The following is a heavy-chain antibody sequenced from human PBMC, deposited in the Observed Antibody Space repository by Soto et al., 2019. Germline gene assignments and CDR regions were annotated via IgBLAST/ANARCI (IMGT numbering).Heavy chain of an antibody. D-gene: IGHD4-17*01. J-gene: IGHJ6*02. CDR2: ISGSGGST. CDR3: AKYGDSVPRSGMDV. V-gene: IGHV3-23*01. Sequence: VGSLRLSCAASGFTFSSYAMSWVRQAPGKGLEWVSAISGSGGSTYYADSVKGRFTISRDNSKNTLYLQMNSLRAEDTAVYYCAKYGDSVPRSGMDVWGQGTTVTVSS. CDR1: GFTFSSYA.